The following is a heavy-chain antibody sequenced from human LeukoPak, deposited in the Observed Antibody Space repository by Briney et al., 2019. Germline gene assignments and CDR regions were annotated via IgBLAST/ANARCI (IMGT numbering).Heavy chain of an antibody. V-gene: IGHV3-33*01. D-gene: IGHD1-1*01. CDR1: EFTFTTYG. CDR3: ARDWKTNSFDY. CDR2: IYYDGSNI. Sequence: PGRSLTVSCAAPEFTFTTYGMHWGRQAPGKGLEWVAFIYYDGSNIYYADYVKGRFTISRDISKNTLYLQMDSLRAEDTAIYYCARDWKTNSFDYWGQGTLFTVSS. J-gene: IGHJ4*02.